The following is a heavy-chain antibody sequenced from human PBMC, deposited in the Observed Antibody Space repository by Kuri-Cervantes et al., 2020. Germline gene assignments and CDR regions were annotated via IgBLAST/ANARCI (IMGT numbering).Heavy chain of an antibody. V-gene: IGHV3-7*01. Sequence: GESLKISFAASGFTFSNYWMSWVRQAPGKGLGWVANIKQDGSEKYYVDSVKGRFTISRDNAKNSLYLQMNSLRAEDTAVYYCARDLILGYSGYDLGYYYMDVWGKGTTVTVSS. CDR1: GFTFSNYW. D-gene: IGHD5-12*01. CDR3: ARDLILGYSGYDLGYYYMDV. CDR2: IKQDGSEK. J-gene: IGHJ6*03.